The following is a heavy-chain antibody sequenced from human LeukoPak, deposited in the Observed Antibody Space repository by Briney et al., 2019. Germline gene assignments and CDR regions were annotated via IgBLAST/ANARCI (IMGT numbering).Heavy chain of an antibody. Sequence: ASVKVSCKASGYTFTGYYLHWVRQAPGQGLEWMGWINPNSGDTNYAQKFQGRATMTRDTSISTAYMELRRLRSGDTAVYYCAATYYYGSGPWGQGTLVTVSS. J-gene: IGHJ4*02. D-gene: IGHD3-10*01. CDR1: GYTFTGYY. CDR2: INPNSGDT. V-gene: IGHV1-2*02. CDR3: AATYYYGSGP.